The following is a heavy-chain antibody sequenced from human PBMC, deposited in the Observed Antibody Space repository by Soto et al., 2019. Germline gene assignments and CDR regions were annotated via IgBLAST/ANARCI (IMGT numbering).Heavy chain of an antibody. V-gene: IGHV3-30*18. CDR1: GFTFSSYG. CDR2: ISYDGSNK. J-gene: IGHJ4*02. D-gene: IGHD5-18*01. Sequence: QVQLVESGGGVVQPGRSLRLSCAAPGFTFSSYGMHWVRQAPGKGLEWVAVISYDGSNKYYADSVKGRFTISRDNSKNTLYLQMNSLRAEDTAVYYCAKEREDSYVFQDYFDYWGQGTLVTVSS. CDR3: AKEREDSYVFQDYFDY.